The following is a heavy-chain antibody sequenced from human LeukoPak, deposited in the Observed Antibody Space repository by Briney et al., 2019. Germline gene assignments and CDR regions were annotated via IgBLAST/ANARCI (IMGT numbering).Heavy chain of an antibody. CDR3: ARAIASSGSRLFDY. V-gene: IGHV4-30-4*01. CDR1: GGSISSGDYY. J-gene: IGHJ4*02. CDR2: IYYSGST. Sequence: SETLSLTCTVSGGSISSGDYYWSWIRQPPGKGLEWIGYIYYSGSTYFNPSLKSRVTISLDTSKNQFSLRLTSVTAADTAVYYCARAIASSGSRLFDYWGQGTLVTVSS. D-gene: IGHD3-10*01.